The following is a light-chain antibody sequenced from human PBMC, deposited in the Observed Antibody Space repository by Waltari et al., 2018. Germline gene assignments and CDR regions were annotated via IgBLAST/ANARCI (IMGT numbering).Light chain of an antibody. V-gene: IGKV3-20*01. Sequence: ELVLTQSPGTLSLSPGERATLSCRAIQRVSRTLAWYQQKPGQAPRLLLYDASIRATCIPDRFSGSGSGTDFSLTISRLEPEDFAVYYCQKYGTLPATFGQGTKVEIK. CDR2: DAS. CDR1: QRVSRT. CDR3: QKYGTLPAT. J-gene: IGKJ1*01.